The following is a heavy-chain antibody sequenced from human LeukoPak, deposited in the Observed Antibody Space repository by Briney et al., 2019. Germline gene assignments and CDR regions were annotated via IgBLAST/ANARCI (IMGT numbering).Heavy chain of an antibody. CDR2: IYPGDSDT. V-gene: IGHV5-51*01. J-gene: IGHJ3*02. D-gene: IGHD3-22*01. Sequence: RGESLKISCKGSGYSFTSYWIGWVRQMPGKGLEWMGIIYPGDSDTRYSPSFQGQVTISADKSISTAYLQWSSLKASDTAMYYCASLYYYDSSGYSRYDAFDIWGQGTMVTVSS. CDR1: GYSFTSYW. CDR3: ASLYYYDSSGYSRYDAFDI.